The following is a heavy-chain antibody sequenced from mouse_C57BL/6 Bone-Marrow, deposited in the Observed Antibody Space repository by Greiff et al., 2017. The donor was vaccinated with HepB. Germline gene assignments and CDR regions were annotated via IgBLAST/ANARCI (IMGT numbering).Heavy chain of an antibody. D-gene: IGHD1-1*01. CDR3: ARFGNYGSSYFDY. J-gene: IGHJ2*01. V-gene: IGHV1-78*01. CDR2: IYPRDGST. Sequence: VQLQESDAELVKPGASVKISCKVSGYTFTDHTIHWMKQRPEQGLEWIGYIYPRDGSTKYNEKFKGKATLTADKSSSTAYMQLNSLTSEDSAVYFCARFGNYGSSYFDYWGQGTTLTVSS. CDR1: GYTFTDHT.